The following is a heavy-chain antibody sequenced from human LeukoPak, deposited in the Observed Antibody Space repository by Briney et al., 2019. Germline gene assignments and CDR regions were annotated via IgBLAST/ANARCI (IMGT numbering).Heavy chain of an antibody. Sequence: GSLRLSCAASGFTFSSNSMTWVRQTPGKGLEWVSGISGSGDSTFYADSVKGRFTISRDNSRNTLYLQMSSLRPEDTAVYYCTKWSGFGDDWGQGTLVTVSS. CDR3: TKWSGFGDD. V-gene: IGHV3-23*01. D-gene: IGHD3-10*01. CDR1: GFTFSSNS. J-gene: IGHJ4*02. CDR2: ISGSGDST.